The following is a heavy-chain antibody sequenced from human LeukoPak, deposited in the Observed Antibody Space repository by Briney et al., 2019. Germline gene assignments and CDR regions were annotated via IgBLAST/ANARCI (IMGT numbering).Heavy chain of an antibody. D-gene: IGHD2-2*01. CDR3: ARVRTVVPAAIDY. CDR1: GYTFTGYY. Sequence: ASVKVSCKASGYTFTGYYMHWVRQAPGQGLEWMGWINPNSGGTNYAQKFQGRVTMTRDTSISTAYTELSRLRSDDTAVYYCARVRTVVPAAIDYWGQGTLVTVSS. V-gene: IGHV1-2*02. J-gene: IGHJ4*02. CDR2: INPNSGGT.